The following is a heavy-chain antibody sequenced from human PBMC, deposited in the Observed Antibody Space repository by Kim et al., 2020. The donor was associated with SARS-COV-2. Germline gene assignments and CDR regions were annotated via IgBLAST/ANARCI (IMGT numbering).Heavy chain of an antibody. CDR2: IYYSGST. D-gene: IGHD1-26*01. CDR1: GGSISSSSYY. CDR3: ASRPGSYYFAFDI. Sequence: SETLSLTCTVSGGSISSSSYYWGWIRQPPGKGLEWIGSIYYSGSTYYNPSLKSRVTISVDTSKNQFSLKLSSVTAADTAVYYCASRPGSYYFAFDIWGQGTMVTVSS. V-gene: IGHV4-39*01. J-gene: IGHJ3*02.